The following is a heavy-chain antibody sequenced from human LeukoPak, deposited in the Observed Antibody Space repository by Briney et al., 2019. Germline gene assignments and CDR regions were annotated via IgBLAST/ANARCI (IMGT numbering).Heavy chain of an antibody. Sequence: GASVKVSCKASGGTFSSYAISWVRQAPGQGLEWMGGIIPIFGTANYAQKFQGRVTTTADESTSTAYMELSSLRSEDTAVYYCARPGEGIAIFGVVIAPYYYYGMDVWGQGTTVTVSS. CDR1: GGTFSSYA. D-gene: IGHD3-3*01. CDR2: IIPIFGTA. J-gene: IGHJ6*02. CDR3: ARPGEGIAIFGVVIAPYYYYGMDV. V-gene: IGHV1-69*13.